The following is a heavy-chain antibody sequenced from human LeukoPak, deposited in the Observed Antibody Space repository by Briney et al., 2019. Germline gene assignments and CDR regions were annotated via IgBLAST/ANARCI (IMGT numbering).Heavy chain of an antibody. J-gene: IGHJ4*02. CDR3: ATLVSTRYYFDY. Sequence: PSETLSLTCTVSDYSISSGYGYYWGWVRQPPGKGLEWIGNICHSGITYYNHFSSSLKSRVTISIDTSNNQFSLMLTSVTAADTAVYFCATLVSTRYYFDYWGQGTLVTVSS. V-gene: IGHV4-38-2*02. D-gene: IGHD5/OR15-5a*01. CDR2: ICHSGIT. CDR1: DYSISSGYGYY.